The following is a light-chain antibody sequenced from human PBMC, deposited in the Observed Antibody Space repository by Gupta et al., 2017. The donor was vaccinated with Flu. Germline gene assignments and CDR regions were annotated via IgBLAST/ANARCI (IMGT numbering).Light chain of an antibody. CDR2: GAS. J-gene: IGKJ3*01. V-gene: IGKV3-20*01. CDR3: KQFGTIPFT. Sequence: EIVLTQSPCTLSLSPGERATLSCRASQGVSSNFLAWYQQKPGQAPRLLMSGASYRATGTPDRFSGSGSGTDFTLVINSLEPGDFAVYFCKQFGTIPFTFGLGPDWISN. CDR1: QGVSSNF.